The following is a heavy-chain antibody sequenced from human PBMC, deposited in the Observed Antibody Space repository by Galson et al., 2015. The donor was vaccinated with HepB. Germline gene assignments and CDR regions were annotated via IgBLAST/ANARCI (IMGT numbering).Heavy chain of an antibody. V-gene: IGHV3-43*01. CDR3: AAESGIAAAGLDY. Sequence: SLRLSCAASGFTFDDYTMHWVRQAPGKGLEWVSLISWDSGSTYYADSVKGRFTISRDNSKNSLYLQMNSLRTEDTALYYCAAESGIAAAGLDYWGQGTLVTVSS. D-gene: IGHD6-13*01. CDR2: ISWDSGST. J-gene: IGHJ4*02. CDR1: GFTFDDYT.